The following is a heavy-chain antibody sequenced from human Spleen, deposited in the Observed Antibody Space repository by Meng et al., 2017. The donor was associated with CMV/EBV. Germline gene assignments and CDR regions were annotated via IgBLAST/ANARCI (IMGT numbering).Heavy chain of an antibody. D-gene: IGHD2-2*01. V-gene: IGHV3-7*03. CDR3: AKDLEYCSSTSCYCGAFDI. CDR1: GLRFDSHW. J-gene: IGHJ3*02. Sequence: GESLKISGAASGLRFDSHWMAWARQAPGKGLKWMANINQRGSEVYYMDSVRGRFTISRDNTKNSIYLQMNSLRAENTAVYYWAKDLEYCSSTSCYCGAFDIWGQGTMVTVSS. CDR2: INQRGSEV.